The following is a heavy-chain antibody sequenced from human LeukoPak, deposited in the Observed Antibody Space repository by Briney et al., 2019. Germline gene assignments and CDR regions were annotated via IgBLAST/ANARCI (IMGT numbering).Heavy chain of an antibody. Sequence: PSETLSLTCTVSGGSISSYYWSWIRQPAGKGLEWIGRIYTSGSTNYNPSLKSRVTISVDTSKNQFSLKLSSVTAADTAVYYCARGDSMYSSGWYVYWGQGTLVTVSS. CDR2: IYTSGST. V-gene: IGHV4-4*07. CDR3: ARGDSMYSSGWYVY. J-gene: IGHJ4*02. CDR1: GGSISSYY. D-gene: IGHD6-19*01.